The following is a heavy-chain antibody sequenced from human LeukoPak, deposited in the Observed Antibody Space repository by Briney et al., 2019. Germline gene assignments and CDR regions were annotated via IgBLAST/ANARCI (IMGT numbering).Heavy chain of an antibody. V-gene: IGHV4-34*01. CDR1: GESFSGYF. D-gene: IGHD5-12*01. J-gene: IGHJ4*02. CDR2: INHSGSTS. Sequence: SETLSLTCAVYGESFSGYFWNWIREPPGKGLEWIGEINHSGSTSNHNPSLKSRVTMSVDTSKNQFSLKLSSVTAADTAVYYCARKSGYARDYWGQGNLVTVSS. CDR3: ARKSGYARDY.